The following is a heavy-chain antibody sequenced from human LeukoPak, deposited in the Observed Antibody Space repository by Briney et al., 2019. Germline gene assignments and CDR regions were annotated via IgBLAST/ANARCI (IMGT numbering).Heavy chain of an antibody. D-gene: IGHD3-22*01. CDR2: INHSGST. V-gene: IGHV4-34*01. CDR1: GGSFSGCY. CDR3: ARGPPRHRYYYDSSGYYYPY. Sequence: SETLSLTCAVYGGSFSGCYWSWIRQPPGKGLEWIGEINHSGSTNYNPSLKSRVTISVDTSKNQFSLKLSSVTAADTAVYYCARGPPRHRYYYDSSGYYYPYWGQGTLVTVSS. J-gene: IGHJ4*02.